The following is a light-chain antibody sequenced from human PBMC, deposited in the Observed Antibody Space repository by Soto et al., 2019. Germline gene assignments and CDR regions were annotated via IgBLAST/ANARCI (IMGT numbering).Light chain of an antibody. Sequence: NFMLTQPHSVSESPGQTVTISCTRSSGSVASNHVPWYQQRPGSAPTTLIYENNQRPSGVPDRFSGSVDSSSNSASLTISGLKTDDEAGYYCQSYDSNNVVFGGGTKLTVL. CDR3: QSYDSNNVV. CDR2: ENN. CDR1: SGSVASNH. V-gene: IGLV6-57*04. J-gene: IGLJ3*02.